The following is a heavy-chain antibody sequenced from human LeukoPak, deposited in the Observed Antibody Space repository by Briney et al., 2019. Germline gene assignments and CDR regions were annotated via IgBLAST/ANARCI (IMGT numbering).Heavy chain of an antibody. CDR2: IKSKTDGGTT. CDR3: TTENGITMVRGVIITPRYFHY. J-gene: IGHJ4*02. D-gene: IGHD3-10*01. CDR1: GFTFSTYS. V-gene: IGHV3-15*01. Sequence: GGSLRLSCAASGFTFSTYSMSWVRQAPGKGLEWVGRIKSKTDGGTTDYAAPVKGRFTVSRDDSKNTLFLQMNSLKTEDTAVYYCTTENGITMVRGVIITPRYFHYWGQGTLVTVSS.